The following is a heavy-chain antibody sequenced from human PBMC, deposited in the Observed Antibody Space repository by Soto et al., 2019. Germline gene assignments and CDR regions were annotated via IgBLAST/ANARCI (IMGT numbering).Heavy chain of an antibody. CDR2: IKEDGSEK. D-gene: IGHD5-18*01. Sequence: PGGSLRLSCAASGFTFSSYWMSWVRQAPGKGLEWVANIKEDGSEKYYVDSVKGRFTISRDNAKNSLYPQMNSLRAEDTAVYYCARDEIQVWSYVGSFDYWGQGTLVTV. V-gene: IGHV3-7*01. J-gene: IGHJ4*02. CDR3: ARDEIQVWSYVGSFDY. CDR1: GFTFSSYW.